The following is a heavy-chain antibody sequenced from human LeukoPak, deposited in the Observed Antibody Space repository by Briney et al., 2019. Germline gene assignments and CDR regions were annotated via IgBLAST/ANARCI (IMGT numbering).Heavy chain of an antibody. CDR1: GYTFTSYA. CDR2: INAGNGNT. Sequence: ASVKVSCKASGYTFTSYAMYWVRQAPGQRLEWMGWINAGNGNTKYSQKFQGRVTITRDTSASTAYMELSSLRSEDTAVYYCARIHSLSYYYGMDVWGKGTTVTVSS. D-gene: IGHD3-16*02. CDR3: ARIHSLSYYYGMDV. V-gene: IGHV1-3*01. J-gene: IGHJ6*04.